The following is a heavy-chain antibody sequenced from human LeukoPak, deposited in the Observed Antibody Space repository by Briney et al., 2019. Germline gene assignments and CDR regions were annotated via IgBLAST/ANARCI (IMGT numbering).Heavy chain of an antibody. CDR1: GYTLTELS. D-gene: IGHD3-10*01. Sequence: ASVKVSCKVSGYTLTELSMRWVRQAPGKGLEWMGGFDPEDGETIYAQKFQGRVTMTEDTSTDTAYMELSSLRSEDTAVYYCATRGITMVRGVIIGWFDPWGQGTLVTVSS. V-gene: IGHV1-24*01. J-gene: IGHJ5*02. CDR3: ATRGITMVRGVIIGWFDP. CDR2: FDPEDGET.